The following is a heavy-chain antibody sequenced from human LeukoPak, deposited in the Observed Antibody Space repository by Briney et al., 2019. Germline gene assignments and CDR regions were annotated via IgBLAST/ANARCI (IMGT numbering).Heavy chain of an antibody. CDR2: IKSDGST. CDR1: GFTFSSYW. V-gene: IGHV3-74*01. D-gene: IGHD3-22*01. CDR3: ARAPSEIGGYYPEYFRP. J-gene: IGHJ1*01. Sequence: GGSLRLSCAASGFTFSSYWMHWVRQAPGKGLVWASRIKSDGSTNYADSVKSRFTISRDNAKNTVSLQMNSLRAEDTGVYYCARAPSEIGGYYPEYFRPWGQGTLVTVSS.